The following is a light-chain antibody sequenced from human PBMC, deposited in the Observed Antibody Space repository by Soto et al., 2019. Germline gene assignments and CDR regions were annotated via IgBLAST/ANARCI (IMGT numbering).Light chain of an antibody. CDR3: QQYNGVPWT. V-gene: IGKV1-5*03. CDR1: QTISSW. CDR2: KAS. J-gene: IGKJ1*01. Sequence: ERTHSPSSLSASVGDRVTINCRASQTISSWLAWYQQKPGRAPKLLIYKASSLESGVPARFSGSGSETEFTLTISSLHPDDFATYYCQQYNGVPWTFGQGTKVDIK.